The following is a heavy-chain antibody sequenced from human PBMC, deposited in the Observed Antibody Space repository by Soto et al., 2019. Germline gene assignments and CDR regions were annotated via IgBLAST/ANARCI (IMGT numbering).Heavy chain of an antibody. Sequence: KPSETLSLTCTVSGGSISNYYWSWIRQAPGKGLEWIGYIYYSGSTKYNPSLKSRVTTSLDTSKNQFSLKLSSVTAADTAVYYCANYDSSGYGMDYWGQGTLVTVSS. D-gene: IGHD3-22*01. V-gene: IGHV4-59*01. CDR3: ANYDSSGYGMDY. J-gene: IGHJ4*02. CDR2: IYYSGST. CDR1: GGSISNYY.